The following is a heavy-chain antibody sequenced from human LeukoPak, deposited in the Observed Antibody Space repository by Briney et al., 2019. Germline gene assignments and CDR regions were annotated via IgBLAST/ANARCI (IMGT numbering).Heavy chain of an antibody. J-gene: IGHJ5*02. CDR2: IFYSRNT. CDR1: GGSISSYF. D-gene: IGHD3-10*01. Sequence: SETLSLTCTVTGGSISSYFWSWIRQAPGKGLEWIGYIFYSRNTKYNPSLKSRVTISVDTSKNQFSLNLTSVTAADTAVYYCARDSYGLGSNYFDPWGQGTQVTVSS. V-gene: IGHV4-59*12. CDR3: ARDSYGLGSNYFDP.